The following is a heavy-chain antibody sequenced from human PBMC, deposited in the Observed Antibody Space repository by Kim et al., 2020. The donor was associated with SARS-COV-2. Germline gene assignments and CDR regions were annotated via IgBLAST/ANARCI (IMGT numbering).Heavy chain of an antibody. CDR3: ARVVVATIHYYGMDV. D-gene: IGHD5-12*01. J-gene: IGHJ6*02. CDR1: GYSFTSYW. CDR2: IDPSDSYT. V-gene: IGHV5-10-1*01. Sequence: GESLKISCKGSGYSFTSYWISWVRQMPGKGLEWMGRIDPSDSYTNYSPSFQGHVTISADKSISTAYLQWSSLKASDTAMYYCARVVVATIHYYGMDVWGQGTTVTVSS.